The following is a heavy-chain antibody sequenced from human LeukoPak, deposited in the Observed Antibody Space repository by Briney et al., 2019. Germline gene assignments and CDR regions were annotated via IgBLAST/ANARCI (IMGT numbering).Heavy chain of an antibody. CDR2: ISSSGSTL. D-gene: IGHD4/OR15-4a*01. CDR3: ARYRSDDFGAFDI. V-gene: IGHV3-48*03. J-gene: IGHJ3*02. Sequence: GGSLRLSCAASGFTFSNYEMNWVRQAPGKGLEWVSYISSSGSTLYYADSVKGRFTISRDNAKNSLYLQMNSLRAEDTAVYYCARYRSDDFGAFDIWGQGTMDTVSS. CDR1: GFTFSNYE.